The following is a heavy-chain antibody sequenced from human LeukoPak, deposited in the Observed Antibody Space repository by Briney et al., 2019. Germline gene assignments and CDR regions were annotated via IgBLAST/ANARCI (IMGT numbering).Heavy chain of an antibody. D-gene: IGHD3-22*01. CDR1: GFSLSTSGMC. J-gene: IGHJ6*02. CDR3: ARIRLPTHYDSGVGYYYYGMDV. V-gene: IGHV2-70*11. CDR2: IDWDDDK. Sequence: SGPTPVKPTQTLTLTCTFSGFSLSTSGMCVSWIRQPPGKALEWLARIDWDDDKYYSTSLKTRLTISKDTSKNQVVLTMTNMDPVDTATYYCARIRLPTHYDSGVGYYYYGMDVWGQGTTVTVSS.